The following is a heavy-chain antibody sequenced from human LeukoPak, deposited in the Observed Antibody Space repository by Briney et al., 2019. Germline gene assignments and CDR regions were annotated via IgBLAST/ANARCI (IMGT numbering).Heavy chain of an antibody. J-gene: IGHJ4*02. CDR2: INGGDSDT. Sequence: GESLKISCKGSGYSFNTYWIGWVRHMPGKGLEWMGIINGGDSDTRYSPSFQGQVTISADKTISTAYLQWSSLKASDSAMYYCARARGCYSGDCYADYWGQGTLVTVSS. D-gene: IGHD2-21*02. CDR3: ARARGCYSGDCYADY. V-gene: IGHV5-51*01. CDR1: GYSFNTYW.